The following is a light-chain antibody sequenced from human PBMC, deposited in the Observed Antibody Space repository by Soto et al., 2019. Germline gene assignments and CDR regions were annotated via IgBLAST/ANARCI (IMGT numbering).Light chain of an antibody. V-gene: IGLV1-40*01. Sequence: QSVLTQPPSVSGAPGQRVTITYTGSSSNIGARYDVHWYQQLPGTAPKLLIYGNSNRPSGVPDRFSGSKSGTSASLAITGLQADDEADYYCQSYDSRLSGWGLFGGGTKLTVL. CDR2: GNS. CDR1: SSNIGARYD. J-gene: IGLJ2*01. CDR3: QSYDSRLSGWGL.